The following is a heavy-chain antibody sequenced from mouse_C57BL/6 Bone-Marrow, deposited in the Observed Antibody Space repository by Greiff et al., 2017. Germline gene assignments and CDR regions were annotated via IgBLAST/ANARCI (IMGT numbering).Heavy chain of an antibody. Sequence: QVQLQQPGAELVKPGASVKMSCKASGYTFTSYWITWVKQRPGQGLEWIGGIYPGSGSTNYNEKFKSKATLTVDTSSSTAYMQLSSLTSEDSAVYYCARRGLGFPYYFDYWGQGTTLTVSS. D-gene: IGHD4-1*01. CDR2: IYPGSGST. CDR3: ARRGLGFPYYFDY. J-gene: IGHJ2*01. V-gene: IGHV1-55*01. CDR1: GYTFTSYW.